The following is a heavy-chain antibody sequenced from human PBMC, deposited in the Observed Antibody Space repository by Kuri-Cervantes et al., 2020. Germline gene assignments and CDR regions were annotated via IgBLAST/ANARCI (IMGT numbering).Heavy chain of an antibody. Sequence: GESLKISCAASGFTFSRYVMHWVRQAPGKGLEWVTFIRYDGNNKYYADSVKGRFTISRDNSKNTLYVQMNSLRAEDTAVYYCARDVFASDYWGQGTLVTVSS. CDR1: GFTFSRYV. D-gene: IGHD3-10*02. V-gene: IGHV3-30*02. CDR3: ARDVFASDY. CDR2: IRYDGNNK. J-gene: IGHJ4*02.